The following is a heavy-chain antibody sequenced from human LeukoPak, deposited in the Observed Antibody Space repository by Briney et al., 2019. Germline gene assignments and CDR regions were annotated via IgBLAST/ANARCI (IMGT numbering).Heavy chain of an antibody. CDR1: GYTFTSYA. CDR2: INAGNGNT. CDR3: AKDRGGTGDFDY. V-gene: IGHV1-3*01. D-gene: IGHD3-10*01. J-gene: IGHJ4*02. Sequence: ASVKVSCKASGYTFTSYAMHWVRQAPGQRLEWMGWINAGNGNTKYSQKFQGRVTITRDTSASTAYMELTSLRSEDTAVYYCAKDRGGTGDFDYWGQGTLVTVSS.